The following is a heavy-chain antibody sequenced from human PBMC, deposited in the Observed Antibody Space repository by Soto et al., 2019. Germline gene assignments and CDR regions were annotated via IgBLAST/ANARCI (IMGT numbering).Heavy chain of an antibody. V-gene: IGHV4-59*01. J-gene: IGHJ4*02. CDR3: ARGEQDTAMANFDY. CDR1: GGSISSYY. Sequence: PPESLSLTCTVSGGSISSYYWSWIRQPPGKGLEWIGYIYYSGSTNYNPSLKSRVTISVDTSKNQLSLKLSSVTAADTAVYYCARGEQDTAMANFDYWGQGTLVTVSS. CDR2: IYYSGST. D-gene: IGHD5-18*01.